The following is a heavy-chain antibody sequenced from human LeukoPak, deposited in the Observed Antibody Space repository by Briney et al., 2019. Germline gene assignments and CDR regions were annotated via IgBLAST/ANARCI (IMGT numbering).Heavy chain of an antibody. CDR1: GFTFSSYA. Sequence: GGSLRLSCAASGFTFSSYAMLWLRQAPGKGLEGVAVISYDGSNKYYADSVKGRFTISRDNSKNTLYLQMNSLRAEDTAVYYCARGADFLYYFDYWGQGTLVTVSS. J-gene: IGHJ4*02. CDR2: ISYDGSNK. D-gene: IGHD3-3*01. V-gene: IGHV3-30-3*01. CDR3: ARGADFLYYFDY.